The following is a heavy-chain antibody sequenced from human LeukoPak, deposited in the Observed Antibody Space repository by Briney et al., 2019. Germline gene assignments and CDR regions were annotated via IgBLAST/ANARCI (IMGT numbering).Heavy chain of an antibody. CDR3: ARTGYSSGLDVFDY. D-gene: IGHD6-19*01. CDR2: IYYSGST. V-gene: IGHV4-59*08. J-gene: IGHJ4*02. CDR1: GGSISSYY. Sequence: PSETLSLTCTVSGGSISSYYWSWIRQPPGKGLEWIGYIYYSGSTNYNPSLKSRVTISVDTSKNQFSLKLSSMTAADTAVYYCARTGYSSGLDVFDYWGLGTLVIVSS.